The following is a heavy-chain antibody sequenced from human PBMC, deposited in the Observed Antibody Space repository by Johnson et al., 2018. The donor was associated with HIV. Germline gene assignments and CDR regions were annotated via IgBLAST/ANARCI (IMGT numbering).Heavy chain of an antibody. CDR3: AASPEDLRAFDI. Sequence: VRLVESGGGLVQPGGSLRLSCAASGFTFDDYAMHWVRHAPGKGLEWVSGISWNSGSIGYADSVKGRFTISRDNAKNSLYLQMNSLRAEDTALYYCAASPEDLRAFDIWGQGTMVTVSS. J-gene: IGHJ3*02. CDR2: ISWNSGSI. V-gene: IGHV3-9*01. CDR1: GFTFDDYA. D-gene: IGHD2-15*01.